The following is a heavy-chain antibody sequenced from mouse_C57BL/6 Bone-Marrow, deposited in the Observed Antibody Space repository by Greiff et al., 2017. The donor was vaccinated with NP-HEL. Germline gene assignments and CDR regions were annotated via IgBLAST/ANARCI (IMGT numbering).Heavy chain of an antibody. CDR3: ARGLSLAY. V-gene: IGHV1-54*01. Sequence: QVQLQQSGAELVRPGTSVKLSCKASGYAFTNYLIEWVKQRPGQGLEWIGVINPGSGGTNYNEKFKGKATLTADKSSSTAYMQLSSLTSEDSAVYFCARGLSLAYWGQGTLVTVSA. CDR2: INPGSGGT. CDR1: GYAFTNYL. J-gene: IGHJ3*01. D-gene: IGHD2-3*01.